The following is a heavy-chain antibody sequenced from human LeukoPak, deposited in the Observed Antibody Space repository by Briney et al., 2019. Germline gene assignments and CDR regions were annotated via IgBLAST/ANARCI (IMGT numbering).Heavy chain of an antibody. Sequence: PGESLQISCQGSGYSFTSYWIGWVRQMPGKGLEWMGIIYPGDSHTIYSPSFQGQVTISADKSISTAYLQWSSLKASDTAMYYCARHRTEIYMTNDYGDYRAYGMDVWGQGTTVTASS. CDR3: ARHRTEIYMTNDYGDYRAYGMDV. CDR1: GYSFTSYW. J-gene: IGHJ6*02. CDR2: IYPGDSHT. D-gene: IGHD4-17*01. V-gene: IGHV5-51*01.